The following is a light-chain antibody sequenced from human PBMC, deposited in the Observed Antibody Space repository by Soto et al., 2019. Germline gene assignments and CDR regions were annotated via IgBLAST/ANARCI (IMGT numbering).Light chain of an antibody. CDR2: AAS. V-gene: IGKV1-39*01. CDR1: QSVSTR. J-gene: IGKJ4*01. Sequence: DIQMTQSPSSLSASVGDRVTIICRASQSVSTRLAWYQQKPGKAPKLLIYAASSLQSGVPSRFSGSGSGTDFTLTISSLQTEDFATYECQQRYSTPLTFGGGTKVDIK. CDR3: QQRYSTPLT.